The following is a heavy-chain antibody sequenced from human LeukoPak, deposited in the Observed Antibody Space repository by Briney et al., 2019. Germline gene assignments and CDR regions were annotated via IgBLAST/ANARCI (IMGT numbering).Heavy chain of an antibody. V-gene: IGHV4-39*07. Sequence: SETLSLTCTVSGGSISSSSYYWGWIREPPGKGLEWIGSIYYSGSTYYNPSLKSRVTISVDTSKNQFSLKLSSVTAADTAVYYCARFPIHYYYGSGSYSYGMDVWGQGTTVTVSS. D-gene: IGHD3-10*01. CDR2: IYYSGST. J-gene: IGHJ6*02. CDR3: ARFPIHYYYGSGSYSYGMDV. CDR1: GGSISSSSYY.